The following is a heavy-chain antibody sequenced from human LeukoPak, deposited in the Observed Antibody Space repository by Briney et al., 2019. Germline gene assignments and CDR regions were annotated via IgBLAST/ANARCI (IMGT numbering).Heavy chain of an antibody. CDR1: GFTFSSYE. J-gene: IGHJ4*02. CDR3: AKLSEREPRGYFDY. D-gene: IGHD1-26*01. Sequence: GGSLRLSCAASGFTFSSYEMNWVRQAPGKGLEWVSYISSSGSTIYYADSVKGRFTISRDNAKNSLYLQMNSLRAEDTAVYYCAKLSEREPRGYFDYWGQGTLVTVSS. V-gene: IGHV3-48*03. CDR2: ISSSGSTI.